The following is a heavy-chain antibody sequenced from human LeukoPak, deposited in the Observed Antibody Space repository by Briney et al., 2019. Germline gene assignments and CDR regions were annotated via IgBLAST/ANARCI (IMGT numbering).Heavy chain of an antibody. CDR3: AKEGLLGGYYFDL. V-gene: IGHV3-23*01. CDR1: GFTFSRYS. Sequence: GGSLRLSCAASGFTFSRYSTAWVRQAPGRGLEWVSTVGGRGGPRTFYADSVQGRFTVSRDNSRDTVYLQMDSLGAEDTAIYYCAKEGLLGGYYFDLWGQGALVTVSS. D-gene: IGHD2-8*02. J-gene: IGHJ4*02. CDR2: VGGRGGPRT.